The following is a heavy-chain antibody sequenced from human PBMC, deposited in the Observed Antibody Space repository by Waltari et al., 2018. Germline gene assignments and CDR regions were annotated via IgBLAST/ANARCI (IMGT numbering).Heavy chain of an antibody. CDR3: AGVVTTVPHGDWFDP. J-gene: IGHJ5*02. CDR2: INHSGST. V-gene: IGHV4-34*01. CDR1: GGSFSGYY. D-gene: IGHD4-17*01. Sequence: QVQLQQWGAGLLKPSETLSLTCAVYGGSFSGYYWSWIRQPPGKGLEWIGEINHSGSTKYNPSLTRRVLITVDTSKNQFSLKLRSVTGADTAAYYCAGVVTTVPHGDWFDPWGQGTLVTVSS.